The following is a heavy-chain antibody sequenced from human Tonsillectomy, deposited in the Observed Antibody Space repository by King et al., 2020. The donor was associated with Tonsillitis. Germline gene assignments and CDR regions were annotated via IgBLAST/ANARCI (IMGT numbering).Heavy chain of an antibody. J-gene: IGHJ4*02. CDR1: GYTFTSYG. V-gene: IGHV1-18*01. D-gene: IGHD3-10*01. CDR3: AREWGGNMVRGVGGDY. Sequence: VQLVESGAEVKKPGASVRVSCKASGYTFTSYGISWVRQAPGQGLEWMGWISAYNGNTNYAQKLQGRVTMTTDTSTSTAYMELRSLRSDDTAVYYCAREWGGNMVRGVGGDYWGQGTLVTVSS. CDR2: ISAYNGNT.